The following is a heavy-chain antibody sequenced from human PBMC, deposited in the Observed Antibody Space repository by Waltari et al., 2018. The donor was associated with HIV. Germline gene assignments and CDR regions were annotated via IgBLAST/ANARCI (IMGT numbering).Heavy chain of an antibody. CDR3: ARVYDISGHNPLGY. CDR1: EYPFTSYD. J-gene: IGHJ4*02. V-gene: IGHV1-8*01. CDR2: MNPTSGNT. D-gene: IGHD2-8*01. Sequence: QVRLVQSGAEVKKPGASVKVSCKASEYPFTSYDINWVRQAAGQGLEWMGWMNPTSGNTGYPQKFQGRLTMTRNTSINTAYMELSSLRFDDTAVYYCARVYDISGHNPLGYWGQGTLVTVSS.